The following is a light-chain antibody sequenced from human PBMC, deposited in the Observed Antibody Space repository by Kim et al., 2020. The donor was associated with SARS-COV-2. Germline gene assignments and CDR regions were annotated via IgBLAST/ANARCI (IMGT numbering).Light chain of an antibody. Sequence: ASVGDRGANTCRARQSISSYLNGYQQKPGKAPNLLIYAASSLRSGVPSRFSGSGAETDFTLTITSRQPDDFATYYCQQSDSVPPTFGQGTKVDIK. V-gene: IGKV1-39*01. CDR3: QQSDSVPPT. CDR2: AAS. J-gene: IGKJ1*01. CDR1: QSISSY.